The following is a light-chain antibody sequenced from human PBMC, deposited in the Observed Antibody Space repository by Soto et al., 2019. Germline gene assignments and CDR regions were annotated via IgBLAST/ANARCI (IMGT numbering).Light chain of an antibody. CDR1: SSDVGRYNY. Sequence: QSVLTQPRSVSGSPGQSVTISCTGTSSDVGRYNYVSWYQQYPDKAPKFMIYDVNKRPSGVPDRFSGSKSGNTASLTISGLQAEDEADYYCCSYAGTPYVFGTGTKVTVL. V-gene: IGLV2-11*01. CDR3: CSYAGTPYV. CDR2: DVN. J-gene: IGLJ1*01.